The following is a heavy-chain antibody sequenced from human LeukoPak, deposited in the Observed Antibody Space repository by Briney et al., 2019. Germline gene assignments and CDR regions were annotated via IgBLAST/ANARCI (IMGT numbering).Heavy chain of an antibody. D-gene: IGHD1-26*01. CDR3: ARARYSANDYSDY. Sequence: GGSLRLSCAASGFTFDDYAMHWVRQAPGKGLEWVSGISWNSGSIGYADSVKGRFTISRDDSKNSLYLQMSSLKTEDTALYYCARARYSANDYSDYWGQGTLVTVSS. CDR2: ISWNSGSI. CDR1: GFTFDDYA. J-gene: IGHJ4*02. V-gene: IGHV3-9*01.